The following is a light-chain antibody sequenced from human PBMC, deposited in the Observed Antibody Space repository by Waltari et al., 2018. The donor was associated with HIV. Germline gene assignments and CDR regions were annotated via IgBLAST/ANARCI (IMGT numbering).Light chain of an antibody. Sequence: DIHMTQSPSSLSASVGDRVTITCQASQKISNYLHWYHQKPGKAPNLLIYAATSFQSGVPSRFSGSGSVTDFTLTITSLQPEDFGTYYCQQSYRPPWTFGQGTKVEIK. CDR3: QQSYRPPWT. J-gene: IGKJ1*01. CDR2: AAT. V-gene: IGKV1-39*01. CDR1: QKISNY.